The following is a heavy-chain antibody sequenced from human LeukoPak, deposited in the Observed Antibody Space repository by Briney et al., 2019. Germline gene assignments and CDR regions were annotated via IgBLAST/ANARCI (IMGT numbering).Heavy chain of an antibody. CDR2: IYSSGST. D-gene: IGHD3-3*01. V-gene: IGHV4-31*03. Sequence: SQTLSLTCTVSGGSISSGGYHWSWIRQHPGKGLEWIGYIYSSGSTNYSPSLKSRVTMSVDTSKNQFSLRLTSVTAADTAVYYCARDLGFWSGPDYWGQGTLVTVSS. CDR1: GGSISSGGYH. J-gene: IGHJ4*02. CDR3: ARDLGFWSGPDY.